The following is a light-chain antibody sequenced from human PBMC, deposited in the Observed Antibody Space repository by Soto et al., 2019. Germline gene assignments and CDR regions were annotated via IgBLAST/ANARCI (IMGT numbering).Light chain of an antibody. V-gene: IGKV3-20*01. CDR1: QSVRSSY. Sequence: EIVLTQSPGTLSLSPGERATLSCRASQSVRSSYLAWYQQSPGQASRLLIYGVSNRAAGIPDRFRGSGSGTDFTLTISRLESEDFAVYYCQQYSTSPRTFGQGTKVEIK. J-gene: IGKJ1*01. CDR2: GVS. CDR3: QQYSTSPRT.